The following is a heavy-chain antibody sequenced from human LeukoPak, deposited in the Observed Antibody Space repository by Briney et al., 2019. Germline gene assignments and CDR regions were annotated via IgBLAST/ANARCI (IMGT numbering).Heavy chain of an antibody. D-gene: IGHD1-1*01. CDR1: GGSITNYY. Sequence: SETLSLTCTVSGGSITNYYWSWIRQPPGKGQESIGSVYYSGHTNYNPSLKSRVTISVDTSKNQFFLKLSSVTAADTAVYYCARWNEGPDYWGQGTLVTVSS. CDR2: VYYSGHT. J-gene: IGHJ4*02. CDR3: ARWNEGPDY. V-gene: IGHV4-59*01.